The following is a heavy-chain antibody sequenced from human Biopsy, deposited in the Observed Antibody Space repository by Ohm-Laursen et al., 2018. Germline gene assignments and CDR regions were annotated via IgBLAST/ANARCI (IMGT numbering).Heavy chain of an antibody. CDR1: GFSFSRSA. Sequence: GSLRLSCAAPGFSFSRSAMNWVRQAPGKGLEWVSGITASGGSTYYADSVKSRFTISRDNSNNTLYLQMNSRRDDDTAVYYCAKGPRERLSYYYSMDVWGQGTTVTVSS. D-gene: IGHD4/OR15-4a*01. J-gene: IGHJ6*02. CDR2: ITASGGST. CDR3: AKGPRERLSYYYSMDV. V-gene: IGHV3-23*01.